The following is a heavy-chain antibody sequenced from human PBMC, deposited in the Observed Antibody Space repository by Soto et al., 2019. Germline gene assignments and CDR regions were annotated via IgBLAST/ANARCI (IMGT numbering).Heavy chain of an antibody. D-gene: IGHD3-3*01. J-gene: IGHJ6*02. CDR2: IYPGDSDT. CDR3: ARQGGVVTPYYYGMDV. V-gene: IGHV5-51*01. CDR1: GYSFTSYW. Sequence: GTSLKVSRKGSGYSFTSYWSGWVRQMPGKGLEWMGIIYPGDSDTRYSPSFQGQVTISADKSISTAYLQWSSLKASDTAMYYCARQGGVVTPYYYGMDVWGQGTTVTVSS.